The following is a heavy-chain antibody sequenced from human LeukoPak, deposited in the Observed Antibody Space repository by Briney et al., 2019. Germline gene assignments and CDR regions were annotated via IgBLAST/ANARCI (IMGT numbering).Heavy chain of an antibody. CDR2: IFPIFGTA. V-gene: IGHV1-69*05. CDR1: GGTFSSYA. Sequence: ASVKVSCKASGGTFSSYAISWVRQAPGQGLEWMGGIFPIFGTANYAQKFQGRVTITTDESTSTAYMELSSLRSEDTAVYYCARVSSNYAVYYFDYWGQGTLVTVSS. D-gene: IGHD4-11*01. CDR3: ARVSSNYAVYYFDY. J-gene: IGHJ4*02.